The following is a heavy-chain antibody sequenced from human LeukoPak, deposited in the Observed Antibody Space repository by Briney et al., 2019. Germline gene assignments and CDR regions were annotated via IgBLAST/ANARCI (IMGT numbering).Heavy chain of an antibody. D-gene: IGHD3-16*02. V-gene: IGHV3-23*01. CDR2: ISSSGGST. Sequence: GGSLRLSCSASGFTFSSYAMSWVRQAPGKGLEWVSAISSSGGSTYYADSVKGRFTISRDNSKNTLYLQMNSLRAEDTAVYYCAKEQNTFGGVIVPASWFDPWGQGTLVTVPS. J-gene: IGHJ5*02. CDR3: AKEQNTFGGVIVPASWFDP. CDR1: GFTFSSYA.